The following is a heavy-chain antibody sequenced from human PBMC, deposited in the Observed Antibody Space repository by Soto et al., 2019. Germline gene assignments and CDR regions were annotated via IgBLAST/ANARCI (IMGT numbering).Heavy chain of an antibody. CDR3: ARGRGSGSYSH. Sequence: QVQLQQWGAGLSKPSETLSLTCAVYGGSFTGYSWSWIRQPPGKGLEWIGEINHTGRTNYNPSLKRRLTVPVDTSKNQFALDLSSVTAADTAFYYCARGRGSGSYSHWGQGTLVTVAS. CDR2: INHTGRT. D-gene: IGHD3-10*01. J-gene: IGHJ4*02. CDR1: GGSFTGYS. V-gene: IGHV4-34*01.